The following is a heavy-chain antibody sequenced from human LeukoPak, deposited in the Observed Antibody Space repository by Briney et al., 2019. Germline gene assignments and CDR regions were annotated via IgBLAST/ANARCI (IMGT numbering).Heavy chain of an antibody. CDR1: GGSISSGDYY. Sequence: SQTLSLTCTVSGGSISSGDYYWSWIRQPPGKGLEWIGYIYYSGSTYYNPSLKSRVTISVDTSKNQFSLKLSSVTAADTAVYYFARSSIAARYGNWFDPWGQGILVTVSS. CDR3: ARSSIAARYGNWFDP. D-gene: IGHD6-6*01. V-gene: IGHV4-30-4*08. J-gene: IGHJ5*02. CDR2: IYYSGST.